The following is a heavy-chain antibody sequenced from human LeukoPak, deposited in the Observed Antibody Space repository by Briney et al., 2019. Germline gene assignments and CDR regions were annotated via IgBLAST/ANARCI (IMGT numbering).Heavy chain of an antibody. J-gene: IGHJ6*02. CDR1: GFTFSSYA. D-gene: IGHD6-6*01. CDR2: IYSGGST. Sequence: PGGSLRLSCAASGFTFSSYAMSWVRQAPGKGLEWVSVIYSGGSTYYADSVKGRFTISRDNSKNTLYLQMNSLRAEDTAVCYCARDIAARWDYYYYGMDVWGQGTTVTVSS. CDR3: ARDIAARWDYYYYGMDV. V-gene: IGHV3-66*01.